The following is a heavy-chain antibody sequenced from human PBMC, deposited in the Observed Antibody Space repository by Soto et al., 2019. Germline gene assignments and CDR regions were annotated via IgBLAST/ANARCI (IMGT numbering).Heavy chain of an antibody. J-gene: IGHJ5*02. CDR2: IFPGDAET. Sequence: GESLKISCQGSGYNFATHWIGWVRHKAGKGLEWMGIIFPGDAETRYSPSFQGHITISADKSISTAYLQWSSLKASDTAMYYCARRRDPTGGDWFDPWGQGTLVTVSS. CDR1: GYNFATHW. V-gene: IGHV5-51*01. D-gene: IGHD1-1*01. CDR3: ARRRDPTGGDWFDP.